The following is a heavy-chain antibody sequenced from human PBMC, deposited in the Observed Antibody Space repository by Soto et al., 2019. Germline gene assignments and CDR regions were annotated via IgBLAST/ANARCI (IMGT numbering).Heavy chain of an antibody. V-gene: IGHV3-7*01. Sequence: QSGGSLRLSCAASGFTFSSYWMSWVRQAPGKGLEWVANIKQDGSEKYYVDSVKGRFTISRDNAKNSLYLQMNSLRAEDTAVYYCASRTTYYYDSSGYYYRFFDYWDQGPLVTVSS. CDR2: IKQDGSEK. CDR3: ASRTTYYYDSSGYYYRFFDY. CDR1: GFTFSSYW. D-gene: IGHD3-22*01. J-gene: IGHJ4*02.